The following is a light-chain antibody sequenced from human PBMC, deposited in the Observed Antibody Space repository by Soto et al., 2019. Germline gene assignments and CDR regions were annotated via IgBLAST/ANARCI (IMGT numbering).Light chain of an antibody. J-gene: IGLJ1*01. CDR2: EVT. V-gene: IGLV2-14*01. CDR1: SDDVGGYDY. Sequence: QSVLTQPASVSESPGQAIAISCTGTSDDVGGYDYVSWYQQHPDKAPKLMIYEVTKRPSWVSNRFSGSMSGNTASLTISGLQPEDEADYYCSSHTSGSTRVFGSGTKVTVL. CDR3: SSHTSGSTRV.